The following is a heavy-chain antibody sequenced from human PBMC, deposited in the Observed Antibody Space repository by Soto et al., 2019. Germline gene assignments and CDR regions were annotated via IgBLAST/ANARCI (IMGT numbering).Heavy chain of an antibody. J-gene: IGHJ2*01. D-gene: IGHD6-19*01. V-gene: IGHV1-18*01. CDR2: ISGYRGQT. Sequence: ASVRVSCKASGYAFSSYSVSWVRQAHGQGLEWMGRISGYRGQTYYAQKFQGRVTKTTDTSTNTVYMELRSLRSDDTAVYYCARGWDNKSEHSSGWYDDFWG. CDR1: GYAFSSYS. CDR3: ARGWDNKSEHSSGWYDDF.